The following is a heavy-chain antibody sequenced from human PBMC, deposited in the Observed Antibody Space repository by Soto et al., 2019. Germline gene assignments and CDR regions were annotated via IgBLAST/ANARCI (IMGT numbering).Heavy chain of an antibody. CDR1: GGSISSGGYS. V-gene: IGHV4-30-2*01. Sequence: SETLSLTCAVSGGSISSGGYSWSWIRQPPGKGLEWIGYIYHSGSTYYNPSLKSRVTISVDRSKNQFSLKLSSVTAADTAVYYCARLTYYYDSSGYYYPFAYWXQGTLVTVSS. J-gene: IGHJ4*02. D-gene: IGHD3-22*01. CDR3: ARLTYYYDSSGYYYPFAY. CDR2: IYHSGST.